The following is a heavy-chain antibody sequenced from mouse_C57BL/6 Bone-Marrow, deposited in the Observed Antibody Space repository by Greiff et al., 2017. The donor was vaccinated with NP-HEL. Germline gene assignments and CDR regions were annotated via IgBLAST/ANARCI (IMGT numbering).Heavy chain of an antibody. V-gene: IGHV5-6*01. CDR1: GFTFSSYG. CDR3: ARHGDGYYGAMDY. D-gene: IGHD2-3*01. CDR2: ISSGGSYT. J-gene: IGHJ4*01. Sequence: VQLQQSGGDLVKPGGSLKLSCAASGFTFSSYGMSWVRQTPDKRLEWVATISSGGSYTYYPDSVKGRFTISRDNAKNTLYLQMSSLKSEDTAMYYCARHGDGYYGAMDYWGQGTSVTVSS.